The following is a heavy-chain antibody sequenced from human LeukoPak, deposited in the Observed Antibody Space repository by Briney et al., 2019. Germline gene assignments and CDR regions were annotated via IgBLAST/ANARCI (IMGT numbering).Heavy chain of an antibody. V-gene: IGHV1-3*01. D-gene: IGHD2-15*01. CDR1: GYTFTDYA. CDR3: ARRLGYCSGGCCGTGGWFDP. CDR2: INAGNGNT. Sequence: GASVTVSCKASGYTFTDYALHWVRQVPGQRLEWMGWINAGNGNTKYSQNFQGRVTITRDTSASTAYMELSSPRSEDTAVYYCARRLGYCSGGCCGTGGWFDPWGQGTLVTVSS. J-gene: IGHJ5*02.